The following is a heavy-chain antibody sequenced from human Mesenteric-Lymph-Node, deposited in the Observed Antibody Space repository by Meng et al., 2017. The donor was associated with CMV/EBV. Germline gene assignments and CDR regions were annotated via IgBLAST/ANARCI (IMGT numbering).Heavy chain of an antibody. Sequence: GESLKISCAASGFTVSSNYMSWVRQAPGKGLEWVSVIYSGGSTYYADSVKGRFTISRDNSKYTLYLQMSSLSADDTAVYYCAKDRNALIWTVYPYNHYDMDVWGQGTTVTVSS. CDR1: GFTVSSNY. D-gene: IGHD3/OR15-3a*01. J-gene: IGHJ6*02. CDR3: AKDRNALIWTVYPYNHYDMDV. V-gene: IGHV3-66*01. CDR2: IYSGGST.